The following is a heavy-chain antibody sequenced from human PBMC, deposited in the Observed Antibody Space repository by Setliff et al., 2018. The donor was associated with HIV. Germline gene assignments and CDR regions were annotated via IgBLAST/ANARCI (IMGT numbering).Heavy chain of an antibody. CDR1: GYSFINYG. D-gene: IGHD3-10*01. Sequence: ASVKVSCKASGYSFINYGISWVRQAPGQGPEWMGWISAYTGHTDYAPRLLGRVTMTTDTSTSTAYMELRSLTSDDTAVYYCARARSGGSGSYSWFDPWGQGTLVTVSS. CDR3: ARARSGGSGSYSWFDP. CDR2: ISAYTGHT. J-gene: IGHJ5*02. V-gene: IGHV1-18*01.